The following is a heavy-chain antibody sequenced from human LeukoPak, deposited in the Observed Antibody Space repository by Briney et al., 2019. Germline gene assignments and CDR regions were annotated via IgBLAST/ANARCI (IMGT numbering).Heavy chain of an antibody. CDR1: AFTFTNCA. Sequence: PGRSLRLSCAVSAFTFTNCAMHWVRQAPGKGPECVAVISHDGTNKHYADSVEGRFTISRDNSKNTLSLEMNSLRLEDTAVYYCAGFGDLSGGLFGCWGQGTLVTVS. V-gene: IGHV3-30*03. D-gene: IGHD3-10*01. J-gene: IGHJ1*01. CDR2: ISHDGTNK. CDR3: AGFGDLSGGLFGC.